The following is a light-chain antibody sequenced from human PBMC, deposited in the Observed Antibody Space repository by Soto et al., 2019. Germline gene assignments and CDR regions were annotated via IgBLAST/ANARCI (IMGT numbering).Light chain of an antibody. CDR1: QAVSSNY. CDR2: GAS. CDR3: QQYGDLPWT. V-gene: IGKV3-20*01. Sequence: ALTQSPGTLSSSPGERATLSCRASQAVSSNYLAWYQQKPGQAPRLLISGASGRATGVPDRFSGCGSGTDFTLTIDRLESEDFAVYFCQQYGDLPWTFGQGTKVDI. J-gene: IGKJ1*01.